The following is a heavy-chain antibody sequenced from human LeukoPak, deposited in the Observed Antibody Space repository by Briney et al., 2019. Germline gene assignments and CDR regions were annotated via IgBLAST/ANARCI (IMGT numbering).Heavy chain of an antibody. CDR1: GFTFSSFA. CDR2: ISWDGGST. D-gene: IGHD6-6*01. CDR3: AKDGSSSYYYMDV. Sequence: GGSLRLSCAASGFTFSSFAMSWVRQAPGKGLEWVSLISWDGGSTYYADSVKGRFTISRDNSKNSLYLQMNSLRTEDTALYYCAKDGSSSYYYMDVWGKGTTVTVSS. J-gene: IGHJ6*03. V-gene: IGHV3-43*02.